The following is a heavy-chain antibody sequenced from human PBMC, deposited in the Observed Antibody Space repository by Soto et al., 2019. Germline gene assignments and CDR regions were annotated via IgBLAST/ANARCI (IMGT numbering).Heavy chain of an antibody. D-gene: IGHD5-12*01. J-gene: IGHJ4*02. V-gene: IGHV3-23*01. Sequence: VQLLESGGGLVQPGGSLRLSCAASGFTFSSYAMSWVRQAPGKGLEWVSAISGSGGSTYYADSVKGRFTISRDNSKNTLYLQMTSLRAEDTAVYYCAKGIRNPRAVAKIDYWGQGTLVTVSS. CDR2: ISGSGGST. CDR1: GFTFSSYA. CDR3: AKGIRNPRAVAKIDY.